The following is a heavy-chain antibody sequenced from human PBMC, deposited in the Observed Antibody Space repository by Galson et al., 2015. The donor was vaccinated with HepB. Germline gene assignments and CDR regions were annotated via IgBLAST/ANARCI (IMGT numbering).Heavy chain of an antibody. Sequence: PALVKPTQTLTLTCTFSGFSLSTSGMRVSWIRQPPGKALEWLARIDWDGDKFYSTSLKTRLTISKDTSKNQVVLTMTNMDPVDTATYYCARIRLGGGSYFFDYWGQGTLVTVSS. V-gene: IGHV2-70*04. CDR3: ARIRLGGGSYFFDY. CDR2: IDWDGDK. J-gene: IGHJ4*02. CDR1: GFSLSTSGMR. D-gene: IGHD2-15*01.